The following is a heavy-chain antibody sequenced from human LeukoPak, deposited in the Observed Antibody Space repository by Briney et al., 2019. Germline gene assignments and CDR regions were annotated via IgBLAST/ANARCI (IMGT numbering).Heavy chain of an antibody. D-gene: IGHD6-6*01. J-gene: IGHJ4*02. CDR1: GGSISSSSYY. CDR3: ARVRYSSSSEFDY. Sequence: SETLSLTCTVSGGSISSSSYYWGWIRQPPGKGLEWIGSIYYSGSTYYNPSLKSRVTISVDTSKNQFSLKLSSVTAADTAVYYCARVRYSSSSEFDYWGQGTLVTVSS. V-gene: IGHV4-39*07. CDR2: IYYSGST.